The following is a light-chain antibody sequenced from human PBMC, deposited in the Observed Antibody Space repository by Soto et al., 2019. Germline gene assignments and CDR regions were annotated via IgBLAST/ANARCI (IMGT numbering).Light chain of an antibody. CDR2: KAS. V-gene: IGKV1-5*03. CDR1: QSISSW. CDR3: QQYNSYPYT. Sequence: DIQMTQSPSTLSASVGDRVTITCRASQSISSWLAWYQQKPGKAPNLLIYKASSLQSGVPSRFSGSGSGTEFTLTISGLQPVDFATYYCQQYNSYPYTFGQGTKLEI. J-gene: IGKJ2*01.